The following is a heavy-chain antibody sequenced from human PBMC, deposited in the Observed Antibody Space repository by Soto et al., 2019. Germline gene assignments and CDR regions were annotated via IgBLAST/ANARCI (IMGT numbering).Heavy chain of an antibody. CDR1: GGCIDHSY. CDR3: ATYSLTRWHGWFDP. CDR2: IFFSGNT. V-gene: IGHV4-59*01. J-gene: IGHJ5*02. Sequence: QVQLQESGPGLVKPSETLSLTCTVSGGCIDHSYWSWIRQPPGKGLEWIGYIFFSGNTNYNPSLKRRVSMSVDTSKNQFSLNLSSVTAADTAVYYCATYSLTRWHGWFDPWGPGTLVTVSS. D-gene: IGHD2-2*01.